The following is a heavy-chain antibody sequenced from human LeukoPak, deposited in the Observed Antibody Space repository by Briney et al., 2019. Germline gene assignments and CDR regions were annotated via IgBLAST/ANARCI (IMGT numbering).Heavy chain of an antibody. CDR2: INHSGST. J-gene: IGHJ4*02. D-gene: IGHD5-12*01. Sequence: SETLSLTCAVYGGSFSRYYWSWIRQPPGKGLEWIGEINHSGSTNYNPSLKSRVTISVVTSKNQFSLKLSSVTAADTAVYYCARGLIVATTNDYFDYWGQGTLVTVSS. CDR1: GGSFSRYY. CDR3: ARGLIVATTNDYFDY. V-gene: IGHV4-34*01.